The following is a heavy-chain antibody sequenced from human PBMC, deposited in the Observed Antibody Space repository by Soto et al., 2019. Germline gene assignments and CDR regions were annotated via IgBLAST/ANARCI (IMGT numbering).Heavy chain of an antibody. CDR3: ARGKHHYYDSSGYSWFDP. V-gene: IGHV4-34*01. J-gene: IGHJ5*02. Sequence: SETLSLICAVYGGSFSGYYWSWIRQPPWKGLEWIGEINHSGSTNYNPSLKSRVTISVDTSKNQFSLKLSSVTAADTAVYYCARGKHHYYDSSGYSWFDPWGQGTLVTVSS. CDR1: GGSFSGYY. CDR2: INHSGST. D-gene: IGHD3-22*01.